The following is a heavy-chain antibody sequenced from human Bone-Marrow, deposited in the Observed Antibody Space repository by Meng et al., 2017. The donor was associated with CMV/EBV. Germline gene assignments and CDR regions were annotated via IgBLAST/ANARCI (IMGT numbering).Heavy chain of an antibody. D-gene: IGHD3-3*01. CDR3: ARNRGSTMFGVVSEGDYYGMDV. CDR2: ISESGGST. V-gene: IGHV3-23*01. CDR1: RFTFSNFA. Sequence: GESLKISCAASRFTFSNFAMSWVRQAPGKGLEWVSTISESGGSTYYAVSVKGRFTISRDNAKNSLYLQMNSLRAEDTAVYYCARNRGSTMFGVVSEGDYYGMDVWGQGTTVTGSS. J-gene: IGHJ6*01.